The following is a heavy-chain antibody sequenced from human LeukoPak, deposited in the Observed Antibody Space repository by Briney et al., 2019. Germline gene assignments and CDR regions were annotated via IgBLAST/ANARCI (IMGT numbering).Heavy chain of an antibody. D-gene: IGHD3-9*01. CDR2: IYYSGST. CDR1: GGSISSYY. V-gene: IGHV4-59*01. CDR3: ARGDYDILTGYYIYY. Sequence: SETLSLTCTVSGGSISSYYWSWIRQPPGKGLEWIGYIYYSGSTNYNPSLKSRVTISVDTSKNQFSLKLSSVTAADTAVYYCARGDYDILTGYYIYYWGQGTLVTVSS. J-gene: IGHJ4*02.